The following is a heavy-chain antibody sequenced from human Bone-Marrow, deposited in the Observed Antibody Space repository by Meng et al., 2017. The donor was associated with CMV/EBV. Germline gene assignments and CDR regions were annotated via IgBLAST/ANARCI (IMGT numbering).Heavy chain of an antibody. CDR3: AREPGGYDDY. D-gene: IGHD5-12*01. Sequence: GGSLRLSCAASRFTFSLYAMHWVRQAPGKGLEWVSVISFDGNTKYYADSVQGRFTISRDNSKTTLYLQMNSLRAEDTAVYYCAREPGGYDDYWGQGKLVNVAS. J-gene: IGHJ4*02. CDR2: ISFDGNTK. CDR1: RFTFSLYA. V-gene: IGHV3-30*14.